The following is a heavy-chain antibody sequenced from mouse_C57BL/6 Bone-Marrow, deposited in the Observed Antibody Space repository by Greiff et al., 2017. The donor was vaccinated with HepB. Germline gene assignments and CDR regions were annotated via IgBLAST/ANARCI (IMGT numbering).Heavy chain of an antibody. D-gene: IGHD1-1*01. Sequence: EVQVVESGGGLVKPGGSLKLSCAASGFTFSDYGMHWVRQAPEKGLEWVAYISSGSSTIYYADTVKGRFTISRDNAKNTLFLQMTSLRSEDTAMYYCARNYYGSSPYYYAMDYWGQGTSVTVSS. V-gene: IGHV5-17*01. CDR2: ISSGSSTI. J-gene: IGHJ4*01. CDR3: ARNYYGSSPYYYAMDY. CDR1: GFTFSDYG.